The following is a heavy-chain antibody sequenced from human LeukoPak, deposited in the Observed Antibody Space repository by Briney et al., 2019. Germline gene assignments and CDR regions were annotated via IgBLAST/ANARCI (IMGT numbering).Heavy chain of an antibody. J-gene: IGHJ6*02. CDR2: IYHSGST. V-gene: IGHV4-30-2*01. CDR1: GGSISSGGYS. Sequence: PSETLSLTCAVSGGSISSGGYSWSWIRQPPGKGLEWIGYIYHSGSTNYNPSLKSRVTISVDTSKNQFSLKLSSVTAADTAVYYCARGTPRYDFWSGYWDYYYYGMDVWGQGTTVTVSS. CDR3: ARGTPRYDFWSGYWDYYYYGMDV. D-gene: IGHD3-3*01.